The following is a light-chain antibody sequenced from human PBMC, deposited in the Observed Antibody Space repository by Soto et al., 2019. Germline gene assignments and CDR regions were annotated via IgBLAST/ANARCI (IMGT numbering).Light chain of an antibody. Sequence: EIVMTQSPATLSVSPGDRATLSCRASESVTSSLAWYQQKPGQPPRLLIYAASTRATDVPARFSGGGSETEFTLTISSLQSEDFAVYYCQQRSSWPRTFGLGTKVEI. J-gene: IGKJ1*01. CDR1: ESVTSS. V-gene: IGKV3-15*01. CDR2: AAS. CDR3: QQRSSWPRT.